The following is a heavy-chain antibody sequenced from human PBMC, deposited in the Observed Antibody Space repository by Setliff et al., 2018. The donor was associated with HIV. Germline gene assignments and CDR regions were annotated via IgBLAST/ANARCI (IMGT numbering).Heavy chain of an antibody. D-gene: IGHD5-12*01. J-gene: IGHJ3*02. CDR1: GYTFTSYD. V-gene: IGHV1-8*02. CDR2: MNPYTGNA. CDR3: ARDTWLRLIWYGFDI. Sequence: ASVKVSCKASGYTFTSYDIHWVRQATGQGLEWMGWMNPYTGNAGFAQKFQDRVAMTRNTSISTTYMELSSLRSEDTAVYYCARDTWLRLIWYGFDIWGQGTLVTVSS.